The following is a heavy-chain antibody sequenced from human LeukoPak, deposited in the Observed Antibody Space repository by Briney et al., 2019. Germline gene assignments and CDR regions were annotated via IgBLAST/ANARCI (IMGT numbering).Heavy chain of an antibody. Sequence: ASVKVSFKASGYTFTGYYMHWVRQAPGQGLEWMGWINPNSGGTNYAQKFQGRVTMTRDTSISTAYMELSRLRSDDTAVYYCARDSNPPSGGCLQCWGYWGQGTLVTVTS. D-gene: IGHD5-24*01. V-gene: IGHV1-2*02. CDR1: GYTFTGYY. J-gene: IGHJ4*02. CDR2: INPNSGGT. CDR3: ARDSNPPSGGCLQCWGY.